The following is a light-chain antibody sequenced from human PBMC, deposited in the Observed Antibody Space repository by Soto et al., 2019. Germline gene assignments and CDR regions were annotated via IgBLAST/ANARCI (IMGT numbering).Light chain of an antibody. CDR2: DAS. Sequence: DIQMTQSPSSLFASVGDRVTITCQATQDINIYLNWYQQKPGKAPKLLIHDASSLQSGVPSRFSGSGSGTDFALTINSLQPEDFATIYCQQTYSTPWTFGQGTKGDI. CDR3: QQTYSTPWT. CDR1: QDINIY. J-gene: IGKJ1*01. V-gene: IGKV1-39*01.